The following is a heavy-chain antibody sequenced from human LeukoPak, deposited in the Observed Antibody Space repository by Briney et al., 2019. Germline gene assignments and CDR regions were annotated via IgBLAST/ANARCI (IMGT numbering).Heavy chain of an antibody. CDR1: GYSISSGYY. V-gene: IGHV4-38-2*02. J-gene: IGHJ4*02. D-gene: IGHD3-9*01. CDR3: VRDPWDSLRYFD. CDR2: IYHSGST. Sequence: SETLSLTCTVSGYSISSGYYWGWIRQSPGKGLEWIGSIYHSGSTYYNPSLKSRLTISVDRSKNQLSLKLSSMTAADTAVYYCVRDPWDSLRYFDWGQGTLVTVSS.